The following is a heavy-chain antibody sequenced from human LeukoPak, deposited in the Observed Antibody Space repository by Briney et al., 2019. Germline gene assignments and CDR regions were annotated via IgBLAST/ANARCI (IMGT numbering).Heavy chain of an antibody. J-gene: IGHJ5*02. Sequence: PSETLSLTCTVSGGSISSYYWSWIRQPAGKGLEWIGRIYTSGSTNYNPSLKSRVTISVDKSKNQFSLKLSSVTAADTAVYYCARDWNKWELSNWFDPWGQGTLATVSS. CDR3: ARDWNKWELSNWFDP. V-gene: IGHV4-4*07. CDR2: IYTSGST. CDR1: GGSISSYY. D-gene: IGHD1-26*01.